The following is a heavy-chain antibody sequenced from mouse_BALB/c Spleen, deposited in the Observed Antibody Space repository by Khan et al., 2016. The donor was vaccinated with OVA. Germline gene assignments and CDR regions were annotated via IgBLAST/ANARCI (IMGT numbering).Heavy chain of an antibody. J-gene: IGHJ4*01. Sequence: QVQLQQSGPELVRPGVSVKISCKGSSYTFTDYSMHWVKQSHAKGLEWIGVISFDSDDTNYNQMFEGKATMTVDKSSGTAYMELASLTTEDSAVYYCARGGGIYVPDYAMDYWGQGTSVTVSS. V-gene: IGHV1S137*01. CDR1: SYTFTDYS. CDR2: ISFDSDDT. D-gene: IGHD1-1*02. CDR3: ARGGGIYVPDYAMDY.